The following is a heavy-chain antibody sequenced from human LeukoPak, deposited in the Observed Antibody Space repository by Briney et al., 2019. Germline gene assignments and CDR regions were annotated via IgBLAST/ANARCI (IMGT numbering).Heavy chain of an antibody. CDR1: GGSIGSYY. CDR2: IYTSGST. V-gene: IGHV4-4*09. J-gene: IGHJ5*02. CDR3: ARGPDWFDP. Sequence: SETLSLTCTVSGGSIGSYYWSWIRQPPGKGLEWIGYIYTSGSTNYNPSLKSRVTISVDTSKNQFSLKLSSATAADTAVYYCARGPDWFDPWGQGTLVTVSS.